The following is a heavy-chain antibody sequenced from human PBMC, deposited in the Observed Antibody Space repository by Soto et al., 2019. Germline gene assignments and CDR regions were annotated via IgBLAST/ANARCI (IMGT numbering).Heavy chain of an antibody. J-gene: IGHJ3*02. D-gene: IGHD3-10*01. CDR2: INPSGGST. CDR3: TRDRGSGIMPWAFDI. V-gene: IGHV1-46*01. Sequence: ASVKVSCKASGYTFTSYYMHWVRQAPGQGLEWMGIINPSGGSTSYAQKFQGRVTMTRDTSTSTVYMELSSLRSEDTAVYYCTRDRGSGIMPWAFDIWGQGTMVTVSS. CDR1: GYTFTSYY.